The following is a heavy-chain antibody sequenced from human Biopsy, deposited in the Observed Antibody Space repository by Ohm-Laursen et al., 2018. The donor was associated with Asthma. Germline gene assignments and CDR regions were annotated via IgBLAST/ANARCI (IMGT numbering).Heavy chain of an antibody. CDR3: ARAVDYSHYYGIDV. D-gene: IGHD3-10*01. V-gene: IGHV1-18*01. CDR2: ISVYNGNT. CDR1: GYTFNSAG. J-gene: IGHJ6*02. Sequence: SVKVSCKTSGYTFNSAGITWVRQAPGQGLEWMGWISVYNGNTKVAQKLQDRVTMITDTSTSTAYMELRSLRSDDTAVYFCARAVDYSHYYGIDVWGQGTTVTVSS.